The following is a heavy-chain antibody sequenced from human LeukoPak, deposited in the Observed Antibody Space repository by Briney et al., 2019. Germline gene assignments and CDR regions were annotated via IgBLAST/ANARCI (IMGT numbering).Heavy chain of an antibody. Sequence: NPGGSLRLSCAASEFTFSSYSMNWVRQAPGKGLEWVSSISSSSSYIYYADSVEGRFTISRDNAKNSLYLQMNSLRAEDTAVYYCARPHYGDFGDDAFDIWGQGTMVTVSS. V-gene: IGHV3-21*01. D-gene: IGHD4-17*01. CDR3: ARPHYGDFGDDAFDI. CDR1: EFTFSSYS. CDR2: ISSSSSYI. J-gene: IGHJ3*02.